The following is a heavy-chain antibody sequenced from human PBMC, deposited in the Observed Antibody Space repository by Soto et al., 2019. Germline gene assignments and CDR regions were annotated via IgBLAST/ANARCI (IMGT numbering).Heavy chain of an antibody. Sequence: EVQLVESGGGLVKPGGSLRLSCAASGFTFSSYWMHWVRQAPGKELVWVSRMNADGSSASYADAVXXXXXXSXXXXXXXXXXXXXXXXXXXXXXXXXARDXTXXVLDYXGQGXXVTV. CDR3: ARDXTXXVLDY. CDR2: MNADGSSA. V-gene: IGHV3-74*01. J-gene: IGHJ4*02. CDR1: GFTFSSYW.